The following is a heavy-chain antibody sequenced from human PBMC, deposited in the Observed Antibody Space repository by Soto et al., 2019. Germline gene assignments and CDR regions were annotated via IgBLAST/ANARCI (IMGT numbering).Heavy chain of an antibody. Sequence: PGESLKISCKGSGYSFTSYWIGWVRQMPGKDLEWMGIIYPGDSDTRYSPSFQGQVTISADKSISTAYLQWSSLKASDTAMYYCARLLSGLGNIVVVPAGVGYYGMDVWGQGTTVTVSS. CDR1: GYSFTSYW. D-gene: IGHD2-2*01. J-gene: IGHJ6*02. CDR2: IYPGDSDT. V-gene: IGHV5-51*01. CDR3: ARLLSGLGNIVVVPAGVGYYGMDV.